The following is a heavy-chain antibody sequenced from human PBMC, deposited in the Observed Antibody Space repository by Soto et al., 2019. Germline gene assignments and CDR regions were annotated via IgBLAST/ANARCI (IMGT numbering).Heavy chain of an antibody. D-gene: IGHD3-22*01. CDR3: ASIEWDYYDSSGYLHY. CDR1: GFTFSSYS. J-gene: IGHJ4*02. CDR2: ISSSSSTI. Sequence: GGSLRLSCAASGFTFSSYSMNWVRQAPGKGLEWVSYISSSSSTIYYADSVKGRFTISRDNAKNSLYLQMNSLRDEDTAVYYCASIEWDYYDSSGYLHYWGQGTLVTVSS. V-gene: IGHV3-48*02.